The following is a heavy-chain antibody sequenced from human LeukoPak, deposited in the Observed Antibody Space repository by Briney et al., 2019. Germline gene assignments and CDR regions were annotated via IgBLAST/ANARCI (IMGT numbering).Heavy chain of an antibody. V-gene: IGHV3-30*02. Sequence: PGGSLRLSCAASGFTFSSYGMHWVRQAPGRGLEWVAFIRYDGSNKYYADSVKGRFTISRDNSKNTLYLQMNSLRAEDTAVYYCAKGDDSTPWYWGQGTPVTVSS. J-gene: IGHJ4*02. D-gene: IGHD3-22*01. CDR3: AKGDDSTPWY. CDR2: IRYDGSNK. CDR1: GFTFSSYG.